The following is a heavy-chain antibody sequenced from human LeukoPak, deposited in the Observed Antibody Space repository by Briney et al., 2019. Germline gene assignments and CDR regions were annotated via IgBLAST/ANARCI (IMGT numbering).Heavy chain of an antibody. J-gene: IGHJ3*02. D-gene: IGHD3-10*01. V-gene: IGHV3-74*03. CDR1: GFTFTNYW. CDR3: AREVRHYLDI. Sequence: GGSLRLSCAASGFTFTNYWMHWVRQAAAKGLVWVSRINGDGSNTTYADSVKGRFTISRDNAKNTLYLQMNSLRAEDTAVYYCAREVRHYLDIWGQGTMVTVSS. CDR2: INGDGSNT.